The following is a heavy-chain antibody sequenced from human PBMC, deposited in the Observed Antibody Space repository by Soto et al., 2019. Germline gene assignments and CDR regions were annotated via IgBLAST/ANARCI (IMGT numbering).Heavy chain of an antibody. V-gene: IGHV3-23*01. J-gene: IGHJ3*02. CDR1: GFTSSSYA. CDR3: ASGKSGDGYNSVDAFDI. D-gene: IGHD5-12*01. CDR2: ISGSGGST. Sequence: PGGSLRLSCAASGFTSSSYAMSWVRQAPGKGLEWVSAISGSGGSTYYADSVKGRFTISRDNSKNTLYLQMNSLRAEDTAVYYCASGKSGDGYNSVDAFDIWGQGTMVTVSS.